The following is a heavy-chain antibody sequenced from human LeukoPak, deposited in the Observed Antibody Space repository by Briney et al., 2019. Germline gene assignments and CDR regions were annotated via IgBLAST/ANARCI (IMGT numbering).Heavy chain of an antibody. CDR2: ISGSGGST. CDR3: ARDHLSSGSSPDYYYYYYMDV. V-gene: IGHV3-23*01. CDR1: GFTFSSYG. D-gene: IGHD6-19*01. J-gene: IGHJ6*03. Sequence: GGSLRLSCAASGFTFSSYGMSWVRQAPGKGLEWVSAISGSGGSTYYADSVKGRFTISRDNSKNTLYLQMNSLRAEDTAVYYCARDHLSSGSSPDYYYYYYMDVWGKGTPVTISS.